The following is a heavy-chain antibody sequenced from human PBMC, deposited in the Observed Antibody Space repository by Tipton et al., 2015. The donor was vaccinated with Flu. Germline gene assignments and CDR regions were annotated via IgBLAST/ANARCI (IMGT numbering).Heavy chain of an antibody. CDR3: ARRDYSNYVSDPKNWFYS. V-gene: IGHV4-38-2*02. CDR2: IHREGNS. J-gene: IGHJ5*01. D-gene: IGHD4-11*01. Sequence: TLSLTCTVFGDSIDSRYYWAWIRQPPGKGLGWIGNIHREGNSYYSPSLKSRVTMSIDRSKNQFSLEMRSVTASDTAVYYCARRDYSNYVSDPKNWFYSWGLGTLVTVSS. CDR1: GDSIDSRYY.